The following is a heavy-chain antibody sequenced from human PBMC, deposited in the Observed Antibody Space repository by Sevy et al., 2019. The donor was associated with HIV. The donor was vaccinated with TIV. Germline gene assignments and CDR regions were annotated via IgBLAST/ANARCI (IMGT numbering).Heavy chain of an antibody. V-gene: IGHV3-30*18. CDR3: AKDRVSDGYNTNYYFDY. CDR1: GFTFSSYG. J-gene: IGHJ4*02. CDR2: ISYDGSNK. Sequence: GGSLRLSCAASGFTFSSYGMHWVRQAPGKGLEWVAIISYDGSNKYYADSVKGRFTISRDNSKNTLFLQMNSLRAEDTAVYSCAKDRVSDGYNTNYYFDYWGQGTLVTVSS. D-gene: IGHD5-12*01.